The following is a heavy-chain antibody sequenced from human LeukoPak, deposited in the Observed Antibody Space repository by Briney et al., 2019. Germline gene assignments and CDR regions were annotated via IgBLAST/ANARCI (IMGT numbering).Heavy chain of an antibody. Sequence: GGSLRLSCAASGFTFSSYGMSWVRQAPGKGLEWVSAIRGSGSSTYYADSVKGRFTISRDNSKNTLYLQMNSLRAEDTAVYYCAKDVDSAMGYFDYWGQGTLVTVSS. CDR3: AKDVDSAMGYFDY. D-gene: IGHD5-18*01. CDR2: IRGSGSST. J-gene: IGHJ4*02. V-gene: IGHV3-23*01. CDR1: GFTFSSYG.